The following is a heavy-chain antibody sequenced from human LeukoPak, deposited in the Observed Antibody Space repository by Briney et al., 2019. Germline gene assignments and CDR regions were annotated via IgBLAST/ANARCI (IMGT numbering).Heavy chain of an antibody. Sequence: PGGSLRLSCAASGFTFSSYSMNWVRQAPGKGLEWVSYISSSSSTIYYADSVKGRFTISRDNAKNSLYLQMNRLRAEDTAVYYCAKDQYRACDYWGQGTLVTVSS. D-gene: IGHD2-2*01. J-gene: IGHJ4*02. CDR2: ISSSSSTI. V-gene: IGHV3-48*04. CDR3: AKDQYRACDY. CDR1: GFTFSSYS.